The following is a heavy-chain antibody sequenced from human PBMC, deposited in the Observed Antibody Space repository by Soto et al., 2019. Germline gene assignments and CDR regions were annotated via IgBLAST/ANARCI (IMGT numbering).Heavy chain of an antibody. CDR2: FDPEDGET. CDR1: GYTLTELS. D-gene: IGHD6-19*01. CDR3: AAAPRYSSGWSRTYYYYYGMDV. Sequence: ASVKVSCKVSGYTLTELSMHWVRQAPGKGLEWMGGFDPEDGETIYAQKFQGRVTMTEDTSTDTAYMELSSLRSEDTAVYYCAAAPRYSSGWSRTYYYYYGMDVWGQGTTVTVSS. V-gene: IGHV1-24*01. J-gene: IGHJ6*02.